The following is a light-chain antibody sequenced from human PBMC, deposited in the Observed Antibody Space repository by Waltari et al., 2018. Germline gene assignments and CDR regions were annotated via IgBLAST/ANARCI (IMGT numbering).Light chain of an antibody. V-gene: IGKV1-39*01. CDR2: GAS. CDR1: QNIADY. CDR3: QQSYNTPYT. Sequence: DIQMTQSPSSLSASVGDRVTITCRASQNIADYLNWYQEKPGEAPKLLIWGASSLQRGVPSRFSGSGSGTDFTLTISSLHPEDFATYYCQQSYNTPYTFGQGTELDIK. J-gene: IGKJ2*01.